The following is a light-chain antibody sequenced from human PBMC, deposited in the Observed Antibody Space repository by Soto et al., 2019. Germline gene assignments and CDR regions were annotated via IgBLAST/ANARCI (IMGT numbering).Light chain of an antibody. V-gene: IGKV3-15*01. J-gene: IGKJ5*01. CDR2: GAS. CDR3: QQYNNWPIT. Sequence: EIVMTQSPATLSVSPGERATLSCRASQRVSSDLAWYQQKPGQAPRLLMYGASTRATGIPARFSGSGSGTEFTLTISSLQSEDFAVYYCQQYNNWPITFGQGTRLEI. CDR1: QRVSSD.